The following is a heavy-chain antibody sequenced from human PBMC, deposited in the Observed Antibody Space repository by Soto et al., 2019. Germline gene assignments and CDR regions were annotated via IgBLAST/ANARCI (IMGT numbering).Heavy chain of an antibody. J-gene: IGHJ4*02. CDR2: IIPILGIA. CDR1: GGTFSSYT. D-gene: IGHD2-2*01. CDR3: ARERGGASSPAFDY. Sequence: QVQLVQSGAEVKKPGSSVKVSCKASGGTFSSYTISWVRQAPGQGLEWMGRIIPILGIANYAQKFQGRVTITADKSTSTGYMERSSLRSEDTAVYYCARERGGASSPAFDYWGQGTLVTVSS. V-gene: IGHV1-69*08.